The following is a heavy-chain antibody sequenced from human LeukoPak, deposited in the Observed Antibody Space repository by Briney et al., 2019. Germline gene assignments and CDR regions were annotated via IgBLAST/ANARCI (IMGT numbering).Heavy chain of an antibody. V-gene: IGHV4-61*02. J-gene: IGHJ5*01. D-gene: IGHD2-2*01. CDR2: IYGSGST. CDR3: ARGWGSTSSNYFDP. Sequence: SQTLSLTCTVSGGSITSGNVCWTWIRQPAAKGLEWIGRIYGSGSTNYSPSLRSRVTISMDTSKNQFSLKLNSVPAAATAVYYCARGWGSTSSNYFDPWGQGTLVTASS. CDR1: GGSITSGNVC.